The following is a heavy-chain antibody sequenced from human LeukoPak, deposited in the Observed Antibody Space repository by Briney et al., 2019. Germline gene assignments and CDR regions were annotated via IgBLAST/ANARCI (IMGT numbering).Heavy chain of an antibody. D-gene: IGHD1-26*01. V-gene: IGHV3-33*08. CDR3: AREYSGSYIGY. CDR2: IWYDGSNK. J-gene: IGHJ4*02. CDR1: GFTFSSYG. Sequence: GGSLRLSCAASGFTFSSYGMQWVRQAPGKGLEWVAVIWYDGSNKYYADSVKGRFTISRHNSKNTLYLQMNSLRAEDTAMYYCAREYSGSYIGYWGQGTLVTVSS.